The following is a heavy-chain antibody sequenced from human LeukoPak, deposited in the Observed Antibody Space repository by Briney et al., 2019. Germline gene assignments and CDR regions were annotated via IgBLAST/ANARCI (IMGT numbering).Heavy chain of an antibody. D-gene: IGHD6-13*01. CDR1: GFTFSSYA. CDR3: ARGLDLPGYSSMGGY. V-gene: IGHV3-30-3*01. J-gene: IGHJ4*02. CDR2: ISYDGSNK. Sequence: PGRSLRLSCAASGFTFSSYAMHWVRQAPGKGLEWVAVISYDGSNKYYADSVKGRFTISRDNSKNTLYLQMNSLRAEDTAVYYCARGLDLPGYSSMGGYWGQGTLVTVSS.